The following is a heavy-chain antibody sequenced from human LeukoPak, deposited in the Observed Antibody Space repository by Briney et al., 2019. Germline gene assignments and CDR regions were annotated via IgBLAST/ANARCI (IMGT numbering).Heavy chain of an antibody. CDR3: ARHDCTTTSCLYFYGMDV. Sequence: SETLSLTCTVSGGSISSSSHYWGWIRPPPGKGSEWFGCLYFSGSTYYNTSVKSRITISVDTSKNQFSMKLSSVTATDTAVYYCARHDCTTTSCLYFYGMDVWGQGTTVTVSS. J-gene: IGHJ6*02. CDR1: GGSISSSSHY. V-gene: IGHV4-39*01. CDR2: LYFSGST. D-gene: IGHD2-2*01.